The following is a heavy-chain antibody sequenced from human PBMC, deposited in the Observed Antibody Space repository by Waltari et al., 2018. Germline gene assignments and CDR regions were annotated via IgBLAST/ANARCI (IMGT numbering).Heavy chain of an antibody. D-gene: IGHD6-13*01. Sequence: QVQLQESGPGLVKPSETLSLTCAVSGYSISSGYYWGWIRQPPGKGLEWIGSIYHSGSPHYIPSLKSRATIAVATSKNQFSLKLSSVTAADTAVYYCARQGIAAAGTKGWFDPWGQGTLVTVSS. CDR1: GYSISSGYY. V-gene: IGHV4-38-2*01. J-gene: IGHJ5*02. CDR2: IYHSGSP. CDR3: ARQGIAAAGTKGWFDP.